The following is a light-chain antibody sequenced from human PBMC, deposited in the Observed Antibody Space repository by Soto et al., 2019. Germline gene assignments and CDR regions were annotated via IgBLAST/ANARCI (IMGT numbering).Light chain of an antibody. CDR3: SSYAGSNNLV. Sequence: QSVLTQPPSASGSPGQSVTISCTGTSSDVGGYNYVSWYQQHPGKAPKLMIYEVSKRPSGVPDRFSGSKSGNTASLTVSGLQAEDEADYYCSSYAGSNNLVFGGVTNLTVL. V-gene: IGLV2-8*01. CDR2: EVS. CDR1: SSDVGGYNY. J-gene: IGLJ2*01.